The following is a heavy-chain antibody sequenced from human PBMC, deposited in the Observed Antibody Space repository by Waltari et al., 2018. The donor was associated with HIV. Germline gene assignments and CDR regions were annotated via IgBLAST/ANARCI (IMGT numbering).Heavy chain of an antibody. CDR1: GYSISGGYY. V-gene: IGHV4-38-2*02. CDR3: ARERPWYGSRPRYAAY. Sequence: QVQLQESGPGLVKPSETLSLTCTVSGYSISGGYYWGWIRQPPGKGLEWIGSIYHSGSTYYNPSLKSRVTISIDTSKSQFSLRLSSVTAADTAVYYCARERPWYGSRPRYAAYWGQGTLVTVSS. J-gene: IGHJ4*02. D-gene: IGHD3-10*01. CDR2: IYHSGST.